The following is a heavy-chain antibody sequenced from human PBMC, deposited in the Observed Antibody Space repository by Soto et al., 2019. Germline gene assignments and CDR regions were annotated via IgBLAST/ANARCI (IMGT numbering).Heavy chain of an antibody. J-gene: IGHJ4*02. CDR1: GGSLKSGGYY. CDR2: IYYTGRT. V-gene: IGHV4-31*02. Sequence: SETLSLTCTVSGGSLKSGGYYWSWIRQHPGRGLEWIGYIYYTGRTYYNPSLESRVTFSVDTSKNQFSLKLSSVTAADTAVYYCARVPESRTNYFDYWGQGTLVTVSS. CDR3: ARVPESRTNYFDY.